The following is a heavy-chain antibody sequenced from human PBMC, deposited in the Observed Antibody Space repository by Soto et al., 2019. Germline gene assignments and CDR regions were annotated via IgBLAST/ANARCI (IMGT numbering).Heavy chain of an antibody. CDR1: GGSISSYY. J-gene: IGHJ2*01. CDR2: IYYSGST. D-gene: IGHD6-13*01. CDR3: ARAHEEQQLVRNWYFDL. V-gene: IGHV4-59*01. Sequence: SETLSLTCTVSGGSISSYYWSWIRQPPGKGLEWIGYIYYSGSTNYNPSLKSRVTISVDTSKNQFSLKLSSVTAADTAVYYCARAHEEQQLVRNWYFDLWGRGTLVTVSS.